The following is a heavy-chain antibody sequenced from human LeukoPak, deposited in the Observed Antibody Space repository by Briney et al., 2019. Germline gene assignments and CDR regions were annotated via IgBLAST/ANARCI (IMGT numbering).Heavy chain of an antibody. Sequence: PGRSLRLSCAASGFTISSYGMHWVRQAPGKGLEWAAVISYDGSNKYYADSVKGRFTISRDNSKNTLYLQMNSLRAEDTAVYYCAKDLGPSIFGVPSDYCGQGTPVTVSS. D-gene: IGHD3-3*01. CDR2: ISYDGSNK. V-gene: IGHV3-30*18. CDR3: AKDLGPSIFGVPSDY. CDR1: GFTISSYG. J-gene: IGHJ4*02.